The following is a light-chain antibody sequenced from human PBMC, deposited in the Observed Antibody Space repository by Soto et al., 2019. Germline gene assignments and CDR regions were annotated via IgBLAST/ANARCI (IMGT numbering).Light chain of an antibody. CDR3: QKYNSDPRA. J-gene: IGKJ1*01. CDR2: AAS. CDR1: QGISNY. V-gene: IGKV1-27*01. Sequence: DIEFPQSPSFLSASVGDRGTLTCRASQGISNYLAWYQQKPGKVPKLLIYAASTLPSGVPSRFSGSGSGTDFTLTISRLQPEDVETDYCQKYNSDPRAFGQGTKVDIK.